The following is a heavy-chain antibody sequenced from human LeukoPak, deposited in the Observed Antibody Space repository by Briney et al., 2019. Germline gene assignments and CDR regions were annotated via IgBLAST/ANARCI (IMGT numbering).Heavy chain of an antibody. V-gene: IGHV7-4-1*02. CDR3: AREVLRMDV. CDR2: IITDKGRS. D-gene: IGHD3-3*01. Sequence: ASVPIPCKAFGYTFTKCSINWVRQGPPQGLEWMGGIITDKGRSTYAQRFTGRFVFSWDTSVSTAYLQINSLKAEDTAIYYCAREVLRMDVWGKGTTVTVSS. CDR1: GYTFTKCS. J-gene: IGHJ6*04.